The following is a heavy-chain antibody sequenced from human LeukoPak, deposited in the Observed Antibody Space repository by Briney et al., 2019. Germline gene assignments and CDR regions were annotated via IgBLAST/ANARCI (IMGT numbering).Heavy chain of an antibody. J-gene: IGHJ4*02. V-gene: IGHV4-34*01. CDR3: ARGDYGDYGGDY. D-gene: IGHD4-17*01. Sequence: SETLSLTCAVYGGSFSGYYWSWIRQPPGKGLEWIGEINHSGSTNYNPSLKSRVTISVDTSKNQFSLKLSSVTAADTAVYYCARGDYGDYGGDYWGQGTLVTVSS. CDR2: INHSGST. CDR1: GGSFSGYY.